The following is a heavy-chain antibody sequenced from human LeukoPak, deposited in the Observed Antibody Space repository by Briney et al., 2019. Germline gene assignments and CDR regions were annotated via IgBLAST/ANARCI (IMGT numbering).Heavy chain of an antibody. CDR2: INPNSGDT. CDR1: GYTFTAYY. CDR3: ARDPIVAAGYYYGMDV. V-gene: IGHV1-2*02. Sequence: ASVKVSCKASGYTFTAYYMHWVRQAPGQGLEWMGWINPNSGDTKYAQKFQGRVTMTRDTSISTAYMELSRLRSDDTAVHYCARDPIVAAGYYYGMDVWGRGTTVTVSS. D-gene: IGHD6-13*01. J-gene: IGHJ6*02.